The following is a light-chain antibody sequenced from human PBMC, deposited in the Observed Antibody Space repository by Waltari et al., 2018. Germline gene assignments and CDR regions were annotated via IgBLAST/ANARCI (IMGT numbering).Light chain of an antibody. J-gene: IGLJ3*02. CDR1: SREAGSYNL. CDR3: CSYVGTITWV. CDR2: EGS. V-gene: IGLV2-23*01. Sequence: QTALTQPAPVSGSPGHSDTLSCIGTSREAGSYNLVSWYQQPPGKAPNLMIYEGSKRPSVVSNRFSVSKSGNTASLTISGLQAEDEADYYCCSYVGTITWVFGGGTKLTVL.